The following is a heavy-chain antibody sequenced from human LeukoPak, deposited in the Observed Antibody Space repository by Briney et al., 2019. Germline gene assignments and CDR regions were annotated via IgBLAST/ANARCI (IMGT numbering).Heavy chain of an antibody. V-gene: IGHV3-9*01. CDR3: AKDIAAAHYYYMDV. CDR1: GFTFDDYA. D-gene: IGHD6-13*01. Sequence: GGSLRLSCAASGFTFDDYAMHWVRQAPGKGLEWVSGISWNSGSIGYADSVKGRFTVSRDNAKNSLYLQMNSLRAEDTALYYCAKDIAAAHYYYMDVWGKGTTVTVSS. J-gene: IGHJ6*03. CDR2: ISWNSGSI.